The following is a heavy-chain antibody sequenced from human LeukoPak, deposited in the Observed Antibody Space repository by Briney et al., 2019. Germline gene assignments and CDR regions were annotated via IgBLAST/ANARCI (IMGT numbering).Heavy chain of an antibody. J-gene: IGHJ4*02. CDR3: AGPMGPAAIFGFDY. CDR1: GFTFSNYW. CDR2: INSDGINT. V-gene: IGHV3-74*01. Sequence: PGGSLRLSCAASGFTFSNYWMHWVRQAPGKGLVWVSRINSDGINTSYADSVKGRFTISRDNAKNTLNLQMNSLRAEDTAVYYCAGPMGPAAIFGFDYWGQGTLVTVSS. D-gene: IGHD2-2*01.